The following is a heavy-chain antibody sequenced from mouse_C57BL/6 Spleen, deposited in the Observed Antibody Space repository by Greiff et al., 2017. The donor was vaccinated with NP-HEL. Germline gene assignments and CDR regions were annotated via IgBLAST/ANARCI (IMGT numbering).Heavy chain of an antibody. D-gene: IGHD4-1*01. CDR3: ARRKLGPYYFDY. J-gene: IGHJ2*01. CDR2: INPNNGGT. Sequence: EVQLQQSGPELVKPGASVKMSCKASGYTFTDYYMNWVKQSHGKSLEWIGDINPNNGGTSYNQKFKGKATLTVDKSSSTAYMELRSLTSEDSAVYYCARRKLGPYYFDYWGQGTTLTVSS. CDR1: GYTFTDYY. V-gene: IGHV1-26*01.